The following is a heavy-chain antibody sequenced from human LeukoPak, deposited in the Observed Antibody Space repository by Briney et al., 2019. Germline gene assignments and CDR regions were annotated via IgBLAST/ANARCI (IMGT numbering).Heavy chain of an antibody. Sequence: PGGSLRLSCAASGFTFSSYGMSWVRQAPGKGLEWVSAISGGGGSTYYADSVKGRFTISRDNSKNTLYLQMNSLRAEDTAVYYCAKYSDDYVWGTYRLMNFDYWGQGTLVSVSS. CDR1: GFTFSSYG. CDR2: ISGGGGST. D-gene: IGHD3-16*02. CDR3: AKYSDDYVWGTYRLMNFDY. V-gene: IGHV3-23*01. J-gene: IGHJ4*02.